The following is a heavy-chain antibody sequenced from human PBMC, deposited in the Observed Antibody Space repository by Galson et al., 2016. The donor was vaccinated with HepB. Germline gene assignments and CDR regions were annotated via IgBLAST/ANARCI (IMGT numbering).Heavy chain of an antibody. CDR3: ATNGPRLYFHWLNSFDY. J-gene: IGHJ4*02. D-gene: IGHD3-9*01. CDR2: ISATGSST. CDR1: GFTSSTYA. V-gene: IGHV3-23*01. Sequence: SLRLSCAASGFTSSTYAMSWVRQAPGKGLEWVSAISATGSSTYYTDSVKGRFTISKDNSKNTLYLHMNGLRTEDTAIYYCATNGPRLYFHWLNSFDYWGQGTLVTVSS.